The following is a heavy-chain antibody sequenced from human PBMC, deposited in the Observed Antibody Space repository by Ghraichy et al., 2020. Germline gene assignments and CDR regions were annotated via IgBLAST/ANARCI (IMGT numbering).Heavy chain of an antibody. CDR3: ARKTTVTPDYYYYYYMDV. CDR2: ISSSSTI. V-gene: IGHV3-48*02. CDR1: GFTFSSYS. Sequence: GGSLRLSCAASGFTFSSYSMNWVRQAPGKGLEWVSYISSSSTIYYADSVKGRFTISRDNAKNSLYLQMNSLRDEDTAVYYCARKTTVTPDYYYYYYMDVWVKGTTVTVSS. J-gene: IGHJ6*03. D-gene: IGHD4-17*01.